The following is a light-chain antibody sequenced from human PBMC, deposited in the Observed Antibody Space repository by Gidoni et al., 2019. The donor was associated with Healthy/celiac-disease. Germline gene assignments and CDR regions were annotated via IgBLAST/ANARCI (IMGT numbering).Light chain of an antibody. J-gene: IGKJ3*01. CDR3: QQSYSTPRN. Sequence: DIQMTQSPSSLSASVGDRVTITCRASQSISSYLNWYQHKPGKAPKLLIYAASSLQSGVPSRFSGSGSGTDFTLTISSLQPEDFATYYCQQSYSTPRNFGPGTKVDIK. CDR1: QSISSY. CDR2: AAS. V-gene: IGKV1-39*01.